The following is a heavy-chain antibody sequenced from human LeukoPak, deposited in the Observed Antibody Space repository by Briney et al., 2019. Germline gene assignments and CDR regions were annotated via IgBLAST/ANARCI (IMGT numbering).Heavy chain of an antibody. CDR2: ISYDGTNK. Sequence: GGSLRLSCAASGFTFSTYAIHWVRQAPGKGLEWVAVISYDGTNKYYADSVEGRFTISRDNSKNTLYLQMNSLRAEDTAVYYCARGPRCSGGSCFVDNRGQGTLVTVSS. J-gene: IGHJ4*02. V-gene: IGHV3-30*04. CDR3: ARGPRCSGGSCFVDN. CDR1: GFTFSTYA. D-gene: IGHD2-15*01.